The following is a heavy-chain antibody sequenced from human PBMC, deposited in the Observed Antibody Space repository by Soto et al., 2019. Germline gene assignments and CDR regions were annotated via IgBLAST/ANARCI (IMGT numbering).Heavy chain of an antibody. V-gene: IGHV3-30-3*01. CDR2: ISYDGSNK. D-gene: IGHD5-18*01. Sequence: PGGSLRLSCAASGFTFSSYAMHWVRQAPGKGLEWVAVISYDGSNKYYADSVKGRFTISRDNSKNTLYLQMNSLRAEDTAVYYCARGLDTPSIYYYYYGMDVWGQGTTVTVSS. J-gene: IGHJ6*02. CDR3: ARGLDTPSIYYYYYGMDV. CDR1: GFTFSSYA.